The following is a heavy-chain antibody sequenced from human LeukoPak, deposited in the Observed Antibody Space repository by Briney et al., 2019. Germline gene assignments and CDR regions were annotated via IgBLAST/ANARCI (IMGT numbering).Heavy chain of an antibody. CDR2: IHYSGST. J-gene: IGHJ2*01. Sequence: SETLSLTCTVSGGSISSYSWSWIRQPPGKGLGWIGFIHYSGSTKYNPSLKSRVTISVDTSKNQFSLKLSSVTAADTAVYYCARDVRAVFGVTIKTTNWYFDLWGRGTLVTVSS. CDR3: ARDVRAVFGVTIKTTNWYFDL. V-gene: IGHV4-59*01. D-gene: IGHD3-3*01. CDR1: GGSISSYS.